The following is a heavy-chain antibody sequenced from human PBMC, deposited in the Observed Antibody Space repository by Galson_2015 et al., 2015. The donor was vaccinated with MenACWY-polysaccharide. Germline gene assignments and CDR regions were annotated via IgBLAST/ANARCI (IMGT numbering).Heavy chain of an antibody. D-gene: IGHD3-10*01. CDR3: ARDRDYYCSGNYYEYNWFDP. CDR1: GYTFTSYA. J-gene: IGHJ5*02. CDR2: INAGNGNT. V-gene: IGHV1-3*01. Sequence: SVKVSCKASGYTFTSYAMHWVRQAPGQRLEWMGWINAGNGNTKYSQKFQGRVTITRDTSASTAYMELSSLRSEDTAVYYCARDRDYYCSGNYYEYNWFDPWGQGTLVTVSS.